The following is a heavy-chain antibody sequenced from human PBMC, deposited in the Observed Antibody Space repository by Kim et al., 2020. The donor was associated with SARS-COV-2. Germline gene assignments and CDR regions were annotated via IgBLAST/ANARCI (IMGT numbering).Heavy chain of an antibody. CDR1: GFTFSSYA. J-gene: IGHJ4*02. CDR3: ARRKAGTITGHFDY. Sequence: GALRLSCAASGFTFSSYAMHWVRQAPGKGLEWVAVISYDGSNKYYADSVKGRFTISRDNSKNTLYLQMNSLRAEDTAVYYCARRKAGTITGHFDYWGQG. D-gene: IGHD1-1*01. V-gene: IGHV3-30-3*01. CDR2: ISYDGSNK.